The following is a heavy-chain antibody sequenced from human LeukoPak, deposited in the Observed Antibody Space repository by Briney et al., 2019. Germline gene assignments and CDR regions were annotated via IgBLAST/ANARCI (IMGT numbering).Heavy chain of an antibody. CDR2: IYTSGST. V-gene: IGHV4-4*07. Sequence: TSETLSLTCTVSGGSISSYYWSWIRQPAGKGLEWIGRIYTSGSTNYNPSLKSRVTMSVDTSKNQFSLKLSSVTAADTAVCYCARSYCSSTSCPLGYWGQGTLVTVSS. CDR1: GGSISSYY. D-gene: IGHD2-2*01. CDR3: ARSYCSSTSCPLGY. J-gene: IGHJ4*02.